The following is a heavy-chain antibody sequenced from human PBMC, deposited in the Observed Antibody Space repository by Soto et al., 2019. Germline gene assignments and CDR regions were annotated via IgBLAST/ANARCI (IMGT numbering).Heavy chain of an antibody. J-gene: IGHJ6*02. CDR1: GDTFRNFG. CDR2: INPNSGGT. V-gene: IGHV1-2*04. CDR3: ARVGSGYYYYGMDV. Sequence: GASVKVSCKASGDTFRNFGISWVRQAPGQGLEWMGWINPNSGGTNYAQKFQGWVTMTRDTSISTAYMELSRLRSDDTAVYYCARVGSGYYYYGMDVWGQGTTVTVSS. D-gene: IGHD3-10*01.